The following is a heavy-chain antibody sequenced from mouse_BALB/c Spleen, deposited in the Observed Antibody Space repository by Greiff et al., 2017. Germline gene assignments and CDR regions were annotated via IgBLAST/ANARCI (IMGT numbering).Heavy chain of an antibody. Sequence: EVKLMESGGGLVQPGGSRKLSCAASGFTFSSFGMHWVRQAPEKGLEWVAYISSGSSTIYYADTVKGRFTISRDNPKNTLFLQMTSLRSEDTAMYYCAREGTTAYAMDYWGQGTSVTVSS. V-gene: IGHV5-17*02. CDR1: GFTFSSFG. J-gene: IGHJ4*01. D-gene: IGHD1-2*01. CDR3: AREGTTAYAMDY. CDR2: ISSGSSTI.